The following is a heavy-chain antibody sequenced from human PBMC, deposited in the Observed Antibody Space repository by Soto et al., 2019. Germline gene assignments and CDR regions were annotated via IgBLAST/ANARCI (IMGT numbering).Heavy chain of an antibody. D-gene: IGHD3-16*02. CDR1: GYTFTSYY. CDR3: ARGVMITFGGVIATRDNWIDP. V-gene: IGHV1-46*01. J-gene: IGHJ5*02. Sequence: ASVKVSCKASGYTFTSYYMHWVRQAPGQGLEWMGIINPSGGSTSYAQKFQGRVTMTRDTSTSTVYMELSSLRSEDTAVYYCARGVMITFGGVIATRDNWIDPRGQGTLVTVSS. CDR2: INPSGGST.